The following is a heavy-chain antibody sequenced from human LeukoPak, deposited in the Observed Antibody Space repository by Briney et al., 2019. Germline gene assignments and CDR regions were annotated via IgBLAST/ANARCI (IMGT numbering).Heavy chain of an antibody. CDR1: GFSVINNY. CDR3: AREPVLCYYGFDS. V-gene: IGHV3-53*01. D-gene: IGHD2-21*02. Sequence: GKSLRLSCAASGFSVINNYMSWVRQAPGKGREWVSIIYANGTSTSADSSKGRFSISRDTSKSTPSLQMNRLRVEDTAVYYCAREPVLCYYGFDSWGQGTLVTVPS. CDR2: IYANGTS. J-gene: IGHJ4*02.